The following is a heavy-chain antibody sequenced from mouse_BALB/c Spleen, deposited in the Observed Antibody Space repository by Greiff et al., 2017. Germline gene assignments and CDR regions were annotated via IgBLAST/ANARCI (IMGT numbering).Heavy chain of an antibody. D-gene: IGHD1-1*02. CDR1: GFTFSDYY. V-gene: IGHV5-4*02. Sequence: EVHLVESGGGLVKPGGSLKLSCAASGFTFSDYYMYWVRQTPEKRLEWVATISDGGSYTYYPDSVKGRFTISRDNAKNNLYLQMSSLKSEDTAMYYCARDLSYGLRGMDYWGQGTSVTVSS. J-gene: IGHJ4*01. CDR2: ISDGGSYT. CDR3: ARDLSYGLRGMDY.